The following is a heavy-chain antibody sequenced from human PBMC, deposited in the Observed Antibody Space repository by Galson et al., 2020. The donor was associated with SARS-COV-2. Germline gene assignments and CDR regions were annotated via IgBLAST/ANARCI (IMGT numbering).Heavy chain of an antibody. Sequence: RGSLRISCAASGFAFSNYWMHWVRQTPGKGPEWVSRIKSNGNTITYADSVKGRFTISRDNAKNTLYLQMNSLRSEDTALYYCAGVLAIWGQGTLVIVSS. CDR2: IKSNGNTI. V-gene: IGHV3-74*01. CDR3: AGVLAI. J-gene: IGHJ4*02. CDR1: GFAFSNYW.